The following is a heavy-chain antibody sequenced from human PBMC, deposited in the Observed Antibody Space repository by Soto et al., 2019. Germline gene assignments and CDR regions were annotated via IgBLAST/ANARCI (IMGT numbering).Heavy chain of an antibody. J-gene: IGHJ4*02. Sequence: GGSLRLSCAASGVTFSSYAMSWVRQAPGKGLEWVSAISGSGGSTYYADSVKGRFTISRDNSKNTLYLQMNSLRAEDTAVYYCTTLPSNTYCSGGSCPNPQDDYCGQGTLVTVSS. CDR1: GVTFSSYA. CDR2: ISGSGGST. V-gene: IGHV3-23*01. CDR3: TTLPSNTYCSGGSCPNPQDDY. D-gene: IGHD2-15*01.